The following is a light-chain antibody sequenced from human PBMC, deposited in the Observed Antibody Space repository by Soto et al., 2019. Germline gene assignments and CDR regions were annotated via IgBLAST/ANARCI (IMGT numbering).Light chain of an antibody. Sequence: DIQMTQSPSSLSASVGDRVTITCRASQNINNYLNWYQQKPGKAPKLLIYAASSLQSGVPSRFSGSGSGTDFTLTISSLQPEDFATYSCQQSYVSPYTFGQGTKLETK. CDR2: AAS. CDR3: QQSYVSPYT. V-gene: IGKV1-39*01. J-gene: IGKJ2*01. CDR1: QNINNY.